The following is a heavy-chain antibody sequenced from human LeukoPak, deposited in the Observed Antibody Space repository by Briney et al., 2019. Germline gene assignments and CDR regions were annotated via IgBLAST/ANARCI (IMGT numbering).Heavy chain of an antibody. CDR3: ATPKGGSGSHRAPLEY. CDR1: GFTFSTYA. V-gene: IGHV3-30*04. J-gene: IGHJ4*02. Sequence: GGSLRLSCAASGFTFSTYAMNWVRQAPGKGLESVPVISYDGRQNYYADSVKGRFTISRDNSKNTLYLQMNSLRAEDTAVYYCATPKGGSGSHRAPLEYWGQGTLVTVST. D-gene: IGHD3-10*01. CDR2: ISYDGRQN.